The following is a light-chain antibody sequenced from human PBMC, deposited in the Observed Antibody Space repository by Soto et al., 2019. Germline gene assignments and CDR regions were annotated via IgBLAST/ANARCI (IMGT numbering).Light chain of an antibody. J-gene: IGLJ1*01. Sequence: QSALTQPPSASGSPGQSVTISCTGTSSDVGGYNYVSWYQQHPGKAPNLMIYEVSKRPSGVPDRFSGSKSGNTASLTVSGLQAEDEADYYCSSYAGSSFYVFGTGTKLTVL. CDR3: SSYAGSSFYV. V-gene: IGLV2-8*01. CDR2: EVS. CDR1: SSDVGGYNY.